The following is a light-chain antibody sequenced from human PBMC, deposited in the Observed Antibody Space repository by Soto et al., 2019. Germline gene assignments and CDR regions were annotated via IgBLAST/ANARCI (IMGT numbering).Light chain of an antibody. V-gene: IGKV3-20*01. J-gene: IGKJ2*01. CDR2: GAS. Sequence: EIVLTQSPGTLSLSPGERATLSCRASQSVSSSYLAWYQQKPGQGPRLLIYGASSRATGIPDRFSGSGSGTYFTLTISRLEPEDFAVYYCQQYGSSPPWYTFGQGTKLEIK. CDR3: QQYGSSPPWYT. CDR1: QSVSSSY.